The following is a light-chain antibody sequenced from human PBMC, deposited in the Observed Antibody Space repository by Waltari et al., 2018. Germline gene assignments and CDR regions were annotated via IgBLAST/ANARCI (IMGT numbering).Light chain of an antibody. Sequence: QAVLTQPPAASVTPVQRVTMSCSGSRSNIGYNTVNWNLQLQGTAPRLLIYGNNQRPSVVPDRFSGSKSGTSASLAISGLQSADEADYFCASWDDSVGGHWVFGGGTKLTVL. V-gene: IGLV1-44*01. CDR3: ASWDDSVGGHWV. CDR1: RSNIGYNT. CDR2: GNN. J-gene: IGLJ3*02.